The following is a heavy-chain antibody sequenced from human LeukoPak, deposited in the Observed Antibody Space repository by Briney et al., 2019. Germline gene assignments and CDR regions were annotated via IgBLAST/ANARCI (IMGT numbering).Heavy chain of an antibody. V-gene: IGHV4-59*08. Sequence: PSETLSLTCSVSRASISSYYWSWIRQPPGKGLEWIAYIHYTGNTDSNPSLKSRVTISIDTSRRHFSLQLTSATAADTAVYYCARHEPGWRGAFDIWGQGTMVTVSS. J-gene: IGHJ3*02. CDR3: ARHEPGWRGAFDI. CDR2: IHYTGNT. CDR1: RASISSYY. D-gene: IGHD1-14*01.